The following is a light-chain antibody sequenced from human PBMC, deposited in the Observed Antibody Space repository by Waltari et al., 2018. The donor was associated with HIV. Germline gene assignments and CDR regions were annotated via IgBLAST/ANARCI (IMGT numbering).Light chain of an antibody. J-gene: IGKJ1*01. CDR2: GAS. Sequence: ELVLTQSPGTLSLYPGERATLYCGASQSVTSTYLAWYQHKPGQAPRLLMYGASNRATGTPDRFSGSGSGTDFTLTISRLEPEDFAVYYCQQYDTSPQWTFGQGTKVEI. CDR3: QQYDTSPQWT. V-gene: IGKV3-20*01. CDR1: QSVTSTY.